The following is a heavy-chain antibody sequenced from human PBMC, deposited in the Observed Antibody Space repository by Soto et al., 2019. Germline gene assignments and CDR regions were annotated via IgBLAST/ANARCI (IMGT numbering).Heavy chain of an antibody. CDR1: GYTFTSYY. CDR3: ARDLVVAAITNWFDP. V-gene: IGHV1-46*01. J-gene: IGHJ5*02. Sequence: GASVKVSCKASGYTFTSYYMHWVRQAPGQGLEWMGIISPSGGSTSYAQKFQGRVTMTRDTSTSTVYMELSSLRSEDTAVYYCARDLVVAAITNWFDPWGQGTLVTVSS. CDR2: ISPSGGST. D-gene: IGHD2-15*01.